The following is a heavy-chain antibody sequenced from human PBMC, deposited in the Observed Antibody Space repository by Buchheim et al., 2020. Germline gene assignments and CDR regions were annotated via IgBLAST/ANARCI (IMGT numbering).Heavy chain of an antibody. J-gene: IGHJ4*02. V-gene: IGHV3-23*01. Sequence: EVQLLESGGGLVQPGGSLRLSCAASGFSFSTYVMRWVRQAPGKGLEWISSITENGDNTYYSDSVKGRFTISRDNAKNTLYLQMNSLGAEDTAIYYCTRKKGGGKSFDYWGQGTL. CDR1: GFSFSTYV. CDR2: ITENGDNT. CDR3: TRKKGGGKSFDY. D-gene: IGHD3-16*01.